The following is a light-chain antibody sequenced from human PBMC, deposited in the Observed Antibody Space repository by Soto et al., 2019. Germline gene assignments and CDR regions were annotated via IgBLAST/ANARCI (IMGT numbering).Light chain of an antibody. CDR1: QSVDAY. CDR2: DAS. J-gene: IGKJ1*01. V-gene: IGKV3-11*01. Sequence: EIVLTQSPVTLSLSPGERATLSCRASQSVDAYLAWYQQRPGQAPRLLIFDASNRATGIPTRFRGSGSGTDFTLTISSLEPEDFAVYYCQQRSNWAPTFGQGTKVEIK. CDR3: QQRSNWAPT.